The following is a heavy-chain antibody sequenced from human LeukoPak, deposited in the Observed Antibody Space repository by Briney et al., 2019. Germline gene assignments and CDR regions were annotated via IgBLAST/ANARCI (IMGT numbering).Heavy chain of an antibody. CDR1: GFTFSSYS. D-gene: IGHD3-22*01. Sequence: SGGSLRLSCAASGFTFSSYSMNWVRQAPGKGLEWVSSISSSSSYIYYADSAKGRFTISRDNSKNTLYLQMNSLRAEDTAVYYCAKDIGYYYDSSGYYFPDYWGQGTLVTVSS. CDR2: ISSSSSYI. J-gene: IGHJ4*02. V-gene: IGHV3-21*01. CDR3: AKDIGYYYDSSGYYFPDY.